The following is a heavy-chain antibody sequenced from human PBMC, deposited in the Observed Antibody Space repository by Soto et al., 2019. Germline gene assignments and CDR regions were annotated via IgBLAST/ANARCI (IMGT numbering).Heavy chain of an antibody. J-gene: IGHJ6*03. Sequence: ASVKVSCKASGYTFTSYAMHWVRQAPGQRLEWMGWINAGNGNTKYSQKFQGRVTITRDTSASTAYMELSSLRSEDTAVYYCARTYVKDMVVVPAAKDYMDVWGKGTTVNVSS. V-gene: IGHV1-3*01. CDR3: ARTYVKDMVVVPAAKDYMDV. D-gene: IGHD2-2*01. CDR1: GYTFTSYA. CDR2: INAGNGNT.